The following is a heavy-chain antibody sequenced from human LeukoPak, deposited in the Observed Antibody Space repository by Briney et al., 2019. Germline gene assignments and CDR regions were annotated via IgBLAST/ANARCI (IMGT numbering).Heavy chain of an antibody. CDR1: GFTFDSYA. D-gene: IGHD6-13*01. J-gene: IGHJ4*02. V-gene: IGHV3-23*01. Sequence: GGSLRLSCAASGFTFDSYAISWVRQAPGKGLEWVSAISGGGGFTHYADSVKGRFTISRDNSENTLYLQMNSLRTEDTAVYYCATDLRLAVATSFFVYWGQGALVTVSA. CDR2: ISGGGGFT. CDR3: ATDLRLAVATSFFVY.